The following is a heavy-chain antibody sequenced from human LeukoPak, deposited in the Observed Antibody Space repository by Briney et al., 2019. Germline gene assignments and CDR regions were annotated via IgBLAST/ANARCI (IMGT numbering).Heavy chain of an antibody. Sequence: SETLSLTCAVYGGSFSGYYWSWIRQPPGKGLEWIGEINHSGSTNYNPSLKSRVTISVDTSKNQFSLKLSSVTAADTAVYYCARDDYYDSSGYYYWGQGTLVPVSS. J-gene: IGHJ4*02. CDR3: ARDDYYDSSGYYY. V-gene: IGHV4-34*01. D-gene: IGHD3-22*01. CDR2: INHSGST. CDR1: GGSFSGYY.